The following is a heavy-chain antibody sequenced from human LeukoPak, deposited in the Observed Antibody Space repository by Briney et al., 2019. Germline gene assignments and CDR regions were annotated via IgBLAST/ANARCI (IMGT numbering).Heavy chain of an antibody. D-gene: IGHD3-22*01. V-gene: IGHV3-15*07. J-gene: IGHJ5*02. CDR2: IRSNSDGGTI. CDR3: ATDFYDST. CDR1: GVTFSNAW. Sequence: GGSLRLSCATSGVTFSNAWMNWVRQAPGKGLEWVGRIRSNSDGGTIDYAAPVKGRFTLSRDDSKTTLYLQMNSLQTEDTAVYYCATDFYDSTWGQGTLVTVSS.